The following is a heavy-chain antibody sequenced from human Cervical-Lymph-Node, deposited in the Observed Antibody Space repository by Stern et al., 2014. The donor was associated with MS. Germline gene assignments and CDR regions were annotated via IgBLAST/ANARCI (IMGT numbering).Heavy chain of an antibody. J-gene: IGHJ4*02. CDR3: AHEDTAMVMGY. V-gene: IGHV2-5*09. CDR2: IYWDDDK. D-gene: IGHD5-18*01. Sequence: QVPLKESGPTLVKPTQTLTLTCTFSGFSLSTSGVGVGWIRQPPGKALEWLALIYWDDDKRYCPSLKSRLTITKDTSKNQVVLTMTNMDPVDTATYYCAHEDTAMVMGYWGQGTLVTVSS. CDR1: GFSLSTSGVG.